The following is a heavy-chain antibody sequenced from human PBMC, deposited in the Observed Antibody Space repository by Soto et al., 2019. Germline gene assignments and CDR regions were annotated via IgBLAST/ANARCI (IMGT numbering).Heavy chain of an antibody. CDR3: ASSAVAGLRYYYYYGMDV. J-gene: IGHJ6*02. CDR2: IWYDGSNK. CDR1: GFTFSSYG. D-gene: IGHD6-19*01. Sequence: PGGSLRLSCAASGFTFSSYGMHWVRQAPGKGLEWVAVIWYDGSNKYYADSVKGRFTISRDNSKNTLYLQMNSLRAEDTAVYYCASSAVAGLRYYYYYGMDVWGQGTTVTVSS. V-gene: IGHV3-33*01.